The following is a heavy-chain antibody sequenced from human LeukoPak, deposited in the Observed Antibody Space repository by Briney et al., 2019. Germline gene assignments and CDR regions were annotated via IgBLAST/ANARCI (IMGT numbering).Heavy chain of an antibody. Sequence: ETLSLTCTVSGGSISSNNWWSWVRQPPGKGLEWVSSISSSSSYIYYADSVKGRFTISRDNAKNSLYLQMNSLRAEDTAVYYCARWDDGSLYGCYWGQGTLVTVSS. J-gene: IGHJ4*02. V-gene: IGHV3-21*01. D-gene: IGHD2-8*02. CDR1: GGSISSNN. CDR3: ARWDDGSLYGCY. CDR2: ISSSSSYI.